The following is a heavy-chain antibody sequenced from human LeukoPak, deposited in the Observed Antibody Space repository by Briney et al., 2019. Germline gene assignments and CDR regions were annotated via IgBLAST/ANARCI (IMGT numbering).Heavy chain of an antibody. J-gene: IGHJ4*02. Sequence: GGSLRLSCAASGFTFDDYAIHWVRQAPGKGLEWVSGISWNSGSIGYADSVKGRFTISRDNAKNSLYLQMNSLRAEDTALYYCAKDIVHHYDSSGFSPWAFDYWGQGTLVTVSS. V-gene: IGHV3-9*01. CDR1: GFTFDDYA. D-gene: IGHD3-22*01. CDR3: AKDIVHHYDSSGFSPWAFDY. CDR2: ISWNSGSI.